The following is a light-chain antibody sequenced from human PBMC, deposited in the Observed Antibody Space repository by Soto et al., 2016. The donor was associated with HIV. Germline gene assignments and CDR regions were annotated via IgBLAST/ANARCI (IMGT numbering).Light chain of an antibody. CDR2: DAS. V-gene: IGKV1-39*01. Sequence: DIQMTQSPSSLSLSIGDRVSITCRASQSISTYLHWYQQKPGRAPKLLIYDASSLQSGVPSRFSGRGSGTDSTLTISDLQHEDLATYYCQQSSRTPRTFGQGTKVEI. CDR3: QQSSRTPRT. J-gene: IGKJ1*01. CDR1: QSISTY.